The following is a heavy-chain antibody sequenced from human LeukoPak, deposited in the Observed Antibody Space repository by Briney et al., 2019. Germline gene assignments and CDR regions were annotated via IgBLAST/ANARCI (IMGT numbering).Heavy chain of an antibody. J-gene: IGHJ4*02. CDR2: ISGSGGST. D-gene: IGHD2-2*01. CDR3: AKSDIVVVPAATIDY. V-gene: IGHV3-23*01. Sequence: PGGSLRLSCAASGFTFSSYAMSWVRQAPGKGLEWVSAISGSGGSTYFADSVKGRFTISRDNSKNTLYQQMNSLRAEDTAVYYCAKSDIVVVPAATIDYWGQGTLVTVSS. CDR1: GFTFSSYA.